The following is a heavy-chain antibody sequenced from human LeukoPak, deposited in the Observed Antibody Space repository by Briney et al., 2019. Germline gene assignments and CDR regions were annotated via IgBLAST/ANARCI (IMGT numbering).Heavy chain of an antibody. J-gene: IGHJ4*02. D-gene: IGHD3-10*02. V-gene: IGHV3-48*03. CDR2: ISSSGSSI. CDR1: GFTFSSYE. CDR3: AREGVFGDRDY. Sequence: GGSLRLSCAASGFTFSSYEMNWARQAPGKGLEWVSYISSSGSSIYYADSVKGRFTISRDNAKISLYLQMNSLRAEDTVVYYCAREGVFGDRDYWGQGTLVTVSS.